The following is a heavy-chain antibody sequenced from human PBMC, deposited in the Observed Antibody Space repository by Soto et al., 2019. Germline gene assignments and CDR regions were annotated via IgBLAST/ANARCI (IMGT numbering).Heavy chain of an antibody. Sequence: GASVKVSCKASGYTFTSYAMNWVRQAPGQGLEWMGWINTNTGNPTYAQGFTGRFVFSLDTSVSTAYLQICSLKAEDTAVYYCARGLKYYDFWSGYFDYYYYGMDVWGQGTTVTVSS. D-gene: IGHD3-3*01. CDR1: GYTFTSYA. CDR2: INTNTGNP. V-gene: IGHV7-4-1*01. CDR3: ARGLKYYDFWSGYFDYYYYGMDV. J-gene: IGHJ6*02.